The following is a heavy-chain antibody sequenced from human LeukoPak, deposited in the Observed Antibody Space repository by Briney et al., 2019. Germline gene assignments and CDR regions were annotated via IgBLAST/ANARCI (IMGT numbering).Heavy chain of an antibody. J-gene: IGHJ3*02. D-gene: IGHD3-22*01. Sequence: GGSLRLSYAASGFTFSSYGMHWVRQAPGKGLEWVSVIYSGGSTYYADSVRGRFTISRDNAKNTLYLQMNSLRAEDTAVYYCARPYYYDSSGYYAFDIWGQGTMVTVSS. V-gene: IGHV3-NL1*01. CDR2: IYSGGST. CDR1: GFTFSSYG. CDR3: ARPYYYDSSGYYAFDI.